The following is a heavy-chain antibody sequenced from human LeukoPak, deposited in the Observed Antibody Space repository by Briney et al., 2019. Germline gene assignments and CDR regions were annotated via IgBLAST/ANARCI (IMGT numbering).Heavy chain of an antibody. CDR3: ARYSPPLGGYDSSGLDY. D-gene: IGHD3-22*01. Sequence: SGTLSLTCAVSGGAISSSNWWGWVRQPPGKGLEWIGYIYYSGSTYYNPSLKSRVTISVDTSKNQFSLKLSSVTAADTAVYYCARYSPPLGGYDSSGLDYWGQGTLVTVSS. CDR1: GGAISSSNW. CDR2: IYYSGST. J-gene: IGHJ4*02. V-gene: IGHV4-4*02.